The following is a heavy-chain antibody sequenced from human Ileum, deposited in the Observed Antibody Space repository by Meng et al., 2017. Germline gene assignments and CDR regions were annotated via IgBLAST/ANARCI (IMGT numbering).Heavy chain of an antibody. D-gene: IGHD5-18*01. J-gene: IGHJ4*02. CDR1: GFSFSNYA. CDR2: ISDSGGRT. CDR3: AKNRGGDTAADY. Sequence: GESLKISCTASGFSFSNYAMKWVRQAPGQGLEWVSYISDSGGRTEYVDSVKGRFTIARDNSKNTLYLQMSSLRADDTAVYYCAKNRGGDTAADYWGQGTLVTVSS. V-gene: IGHV3-23*01.